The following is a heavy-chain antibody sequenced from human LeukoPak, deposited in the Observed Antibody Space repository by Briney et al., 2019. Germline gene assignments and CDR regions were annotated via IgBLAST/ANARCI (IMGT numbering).Heavy chain of an antibody. CDR1: GFTFNTYW. CDR3: ARERGYTQDY. Sequence: GGSLRLSCAASGFTFNTYWMHWVRQAPGKGLVWVSHIKSDGSSTSYADSVKGRFTFSRDNAENTLFLQMNSLRADDTAVYYCARERGYTQDYWGQGTLVTVSS. V-gene: IGHV3-74*01. CDR2: IKSDGSST. D-gene: IGHD5-12*01. J-gene: IGHJ4*02.